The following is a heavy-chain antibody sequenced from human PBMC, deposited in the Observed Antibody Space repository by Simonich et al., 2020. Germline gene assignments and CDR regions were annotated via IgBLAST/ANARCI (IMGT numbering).Heavy chain of an antibody. CDR3: ARQLNDFDI. CDR1: GYSFTSYW. Sequence: EVQLVQSGAEVKKPGESLKISCKGSGYSFTSYWIGEGSQMPGKGLGWLGTSYPGDSDTRYRPPFQGQVTISADKSISTAYLQWSSLKASDTAMYYCARQLNDFDIWGQVTMVTVSS. CDR2: SYPGDSDT. J-gene: IGHJ3*02. V-gene: IGHV5-51*01. D-gene: IGHD1-1*01.